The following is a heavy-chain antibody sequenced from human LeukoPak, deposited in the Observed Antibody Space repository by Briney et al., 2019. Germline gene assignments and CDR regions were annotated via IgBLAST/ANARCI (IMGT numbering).Heavy chain of an antibody. CDR3: ARDEGKAWGIAANLLDY. D-gene: IGHD6-13*01. CDR1: GYTFTGYY. CDR2: INPNSGGT. J-gene: IGHJ4*02. Sequence: GASVKVSCKASGYTFTGYYMQWVRQAPGQGLEWMGWINPNSGGTNYAQKFQGRVTMTRDTSISTAYMELSRLRSDDTAVYYCARDEGKAWGIAANLLDYWGQGTLVTVSS. V-gene: IGHV1-2*02.